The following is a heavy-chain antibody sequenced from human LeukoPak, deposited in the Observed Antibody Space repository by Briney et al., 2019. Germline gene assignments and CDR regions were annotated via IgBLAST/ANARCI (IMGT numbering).Heavy chain of an antibody. V-gene: IGHV4-59*06. CDR1: GGSISSYY. CDR2: IYYSGST. Sequence: SETLSLTCLVSGGSISSYYWSWIRQHPGKGLEWVGYIYYSGSTYYNPSLKSRVTISVDTSKNQFSLKLSSVTAADTAVYYCARVKARGYYFDYWGQGTLVTVSS. CDR3: ARVKARGYYFDY. J-gene: IGHJ4*02. D-gene: IGHD3-10*01.